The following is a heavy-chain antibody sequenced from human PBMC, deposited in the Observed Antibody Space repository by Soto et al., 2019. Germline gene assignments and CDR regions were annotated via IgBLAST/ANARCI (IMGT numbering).Heavy chain of an antibody. CDR2: INHSGST. J-gene: IGHJ6*02. D-gene: IGHD6-19*01. Sequence: SETLSLTCAVYGGSFSGYYWSWIRQPPGKGLEWIGEINHSGSTNYNPSLKSRVTISVDTSKNQFSLKLSSVTAADTAVYYCARRSQIQWLVLRRGMDVWGQGTTVTVSS. V-gene: IGHV4-34*01. CDR3: ARRSQIQWLVLRRGMDV. CDR1: GGSFSGYY.